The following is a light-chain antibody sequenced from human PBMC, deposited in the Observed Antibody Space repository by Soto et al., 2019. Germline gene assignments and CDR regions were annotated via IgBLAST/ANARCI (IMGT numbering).Light chain of an antibody. CDR1: SSDVGTYTR. V-gene: IGLV2-18*02. CDR2: EVS. J-gene: IGLJ1*01. Sequence: QSALTQPPSVSGSPGQSVTISCTGTSSDVGTYTRVSWYQQPPGTAPKLIIYEVSNRPSGVPDRFSGSKSGNTASLTISGLQAEDEADYYCSSYSSANNFYVFGTGTKVTVL. CDR3: SSYSSANNFYV.